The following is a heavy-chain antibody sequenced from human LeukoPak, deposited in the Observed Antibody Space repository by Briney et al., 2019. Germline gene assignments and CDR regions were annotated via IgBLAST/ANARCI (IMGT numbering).Heavy chain of an antibody. CDR1: GFSFSSNW. Sequence: GGSLRLSRAASGFSFSSNWMHWVRQAPGKGLEWVSYISGSGSTIYYADSVKGRFTTSRDNAKNSLYLQMNSLRAEDTAVYYCARGGWDDYWGQGTLVTVSS. CDR3: ARGGWDDY. D-gene: IGHD6-19*01. CDR2: ISGSGSTI. J-gene: IGHJ4*02. V-gene: IGHV3-48*03.